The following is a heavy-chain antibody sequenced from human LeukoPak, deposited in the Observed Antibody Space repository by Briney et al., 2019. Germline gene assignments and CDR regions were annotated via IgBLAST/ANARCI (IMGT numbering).Heavy chain of an antibody. Sequence: SETLSLTCTVSGGSISSSSYYWGWIRQPPGKGLEWIGSIYYTGSTYSNPSLKSRVTISVDTSKNQFSLKLTSVTAADTAVYYCARAYSGSYYWDYWGQGTLVTVSS. D-gene: IGHD1-26*01. CDR3: ARAYSGSYYWDY. V-gene: IGHV4-39*07. CDR2: IYYTGST. J-gene: IGHJ4*02. CDR1: GGSISSSSYY.